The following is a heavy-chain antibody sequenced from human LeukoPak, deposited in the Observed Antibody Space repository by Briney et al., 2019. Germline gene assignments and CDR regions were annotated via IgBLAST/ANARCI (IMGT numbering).Heavy chain of an antibody. D-gene: IGHD3-22*01. J-gene: IGHJ4*02. CDR1: GYTFSSYA. Sequence: GASVKVSCKASGYTFSSYAMNWVRQAPGQGLEWMGWINTNTGNPTYAQGFTGRFVFSLDTSVSTAYLQANSLKAEDTAVYYCARSYYYDSSGYGDYFDYWGQGTLVTVSS. CDR3: ARSYYYDSSGYGDYFDY. V-gene: IGHV7-4-1*02. CDR2: INTNTGNP.